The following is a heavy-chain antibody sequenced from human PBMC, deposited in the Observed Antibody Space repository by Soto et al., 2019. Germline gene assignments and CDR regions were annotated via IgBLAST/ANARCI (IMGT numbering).Heavy chain of an antibody. CDR2: INADNGNT. J-gene: IGHJ6*02. D-gene: IGHD6-19*01. V-gene: IGHV1-3*01. CDR1: GYTFTSYG. CDR3: ARVRLSSGWTDDYYYYGMDV. Sequence: ASVKVSCQASGYTFTSYGVHWVRQAPGQRLEWMGWINADNGNTRYSQKLQGRVTITTDTSTSTAYMELRSLRSDDTAVYYCARVRLSSGWTDDYYYYGMDVWGQGTTVTVSS.